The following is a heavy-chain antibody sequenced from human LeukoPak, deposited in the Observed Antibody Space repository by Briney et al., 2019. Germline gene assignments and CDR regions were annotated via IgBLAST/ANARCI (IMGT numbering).Heavy chain of an antibody. CDR2: INPNSGGT. CDR1: GYTFTGYY. D-gene: IGHD5-18*01. J-gene: IGHJ3*02. CDR3: ATRNVDTAMVFIGAFDI. V-gene: IGHV1-2*02. Sequence: ASVKVSCKASGYTFTGYYMHWVRQAPGQGLEWMGWINPNSGGTNYAQKFQGRVTMTRDTSISTAYMELSRLRSDDTAVYYCATRNVDTAMVFIGAFDIWGQGTMVTVSS.